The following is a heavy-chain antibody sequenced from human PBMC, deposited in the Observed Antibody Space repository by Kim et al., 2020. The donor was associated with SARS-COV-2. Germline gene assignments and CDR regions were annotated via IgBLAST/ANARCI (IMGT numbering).Heavy chain of an antibody. CDR1: GFTFSDYY. CDR2: ISSSGSTI. V-gene: IGHV3-11*01. CDR3: ASGFLFGELLIDY. D-gene: IGHD3-10*02. Sequence: GGSLRLSCAASGFTFSDYYMSWIRQAPGKGLEWVSYISSSGSTIYYADSVKGRFTISRDNAKNSLYLQMNSLRAEDTAVYYCASGFLFGELLIDYWGQGTLVTVSS. J-gene: IGHJ4*02.